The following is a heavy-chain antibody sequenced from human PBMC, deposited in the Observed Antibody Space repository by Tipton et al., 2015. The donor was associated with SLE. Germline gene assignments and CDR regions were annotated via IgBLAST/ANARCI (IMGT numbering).Heavy chain of an antibody. Sequence: GLVKPSQTLSLTCAISGDSVSSNSAAWNWIRQSPSRGLEWLGRTYYRSRWYIDYAVSVKSRITISPDTSKNQFSLHLNSVTPEDTAVYYCARYSGSSVYLQNWGQGTLVIVSS. CDR2: TYYRSRWYI. J-gene: IGHJ1*01. V-gene: IGHV6-1*01. CDR3: ARYSGSSVYLQN. D-gene: IGHD6-6*01. CDR1: GDSVSSNSAA.